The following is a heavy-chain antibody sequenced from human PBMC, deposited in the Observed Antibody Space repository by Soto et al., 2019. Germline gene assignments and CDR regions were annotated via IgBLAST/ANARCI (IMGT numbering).Heavy chain of an antibody. CDR1: GFTFSSYA. V-gene: IGHV3-23*01. Sequence: PGGSLRLSCAASGFTFSSYAMSWVRQAPGKGLEWVSTISGSGGSADHADSVKGRFTISRDNSKDTLYLQMNSLRAEDTAVYYCAKLGVSGSYTEYYYYGMDVWGQGTTVTVSS. CDR3: AKLGVSGSYTEYYYYGMDV. J-gene: IGHJ6*02. CDR2: ISGSGGSA. D-gene: IGHD1-26*01.